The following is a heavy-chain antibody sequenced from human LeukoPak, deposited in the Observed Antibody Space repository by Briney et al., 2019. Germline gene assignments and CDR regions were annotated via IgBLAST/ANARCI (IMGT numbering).Heavy chain of an antibody. CDR1: RYTFSSYY. CDR3: AREASGGYFYY. D-gene: IGHD4-23*01. CDR2: INPTGDST. V-gene: IGHV1-46*01. J-gene: IGHJ4*02. Sequence: ASVKVSCKASRYTFSSYYMHWVRQAPGRGLEWVGLINPTGDSTNYAQKFRGRVTMTRDASSSTVYMDFNSLTSENTAVYYCAREASGGYFYYWGQGTLVTVSS.